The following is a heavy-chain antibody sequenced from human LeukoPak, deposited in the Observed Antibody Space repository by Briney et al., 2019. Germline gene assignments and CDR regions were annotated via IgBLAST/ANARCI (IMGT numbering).Heavy chain of an antibody. CDR1: GFTFSSYG. Sequence: GRSLRLSCAASGFTFSSYGMHWVRQAPGKGLEWVAVISYDGSNKYYADSVKGRFTISRDNSKNTLYLQMNSLRAEDTAVYYCAKEPGYDILTGYYDYWGQGTLVTVSS. D-gene: IGHD3-9*01. V-gene: IGHV3-30*18. J-gene: IGHJ4*02. CDR3: AKEPGYDILTGYYDY. CDR2: ISYDGSNK.